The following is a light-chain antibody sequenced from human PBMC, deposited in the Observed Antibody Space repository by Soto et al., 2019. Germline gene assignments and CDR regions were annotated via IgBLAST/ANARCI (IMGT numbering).Light chain of an antibody. J-gene: IGKJ2*03. CDR2: DTS. CDR3: LQHDRYPYS. V-gene: IGKV1-17*03. CDR1: QAISSY. Sequence: DIQMTQSPSTMSVSIGGRVTITCRASQAISSYLAWFQQKPGKVPTRLIYDTSTLQSGVPSRFSGSGSGTDFTLTISNVQPEDFATYFCLQHDRYPYSFGQGTKVDIK.